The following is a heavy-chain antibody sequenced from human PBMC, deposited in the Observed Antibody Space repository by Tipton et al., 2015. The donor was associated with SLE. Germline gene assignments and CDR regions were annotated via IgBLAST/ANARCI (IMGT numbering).Heavy chain of an antibody. J-gene: IGHJ4*02. CDR2: IYTSGST. Sequence: TLSLTCTVSGGSISSYYWSWIRQPAGKGLEWIGLIYTSGSTNYNPSLKSRVTISVDTSKNQFSLKLSSVTAADTAAYYCARVGYYYGSGDFDYWGQGTLVTVSS. D-gene: IGHD3-10*01. V-gene: IGHV4-4*07. CDR3: ARVGYYYGSGDFDY. CDR1: GGSISSYY.